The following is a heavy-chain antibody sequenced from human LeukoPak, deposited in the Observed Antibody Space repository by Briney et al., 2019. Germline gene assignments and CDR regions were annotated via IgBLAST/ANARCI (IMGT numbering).Heavy chain of an antibody. Sequence: SETLSLTCAVYDGSFSGYYCSWIRQPPGKGLEWIGEINHSGSANYNPSLKSRVTILLDTSKNQFSLNLSSVTAADTAVYYCAKGYRNHLLILLDSWGQGTLVTVSS. CDR2: INHSGSA. J-gene: IGHJ5*01. CDR1: DGSFSGYY. CDR3: AKGYRNHLLILLDS. V-gene: IGHV4-34*01. D-gene: IGHD3-16*01.